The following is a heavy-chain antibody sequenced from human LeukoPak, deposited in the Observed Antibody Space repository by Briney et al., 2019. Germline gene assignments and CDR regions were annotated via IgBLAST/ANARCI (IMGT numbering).Heavy chain of an antibody. CDR3: ARWPPDP. V-gene: IGHV4-34*01. CDR1: GGSFSGYY. J-gene: IGHJ5*02. Sequence: SETLSLTCAVYGGSFSGYYWSWIRQPPGKGLEWIGEINHSGSTNYNPSLKSRVTISVYTSKNQFSLKLSSVTAADTAVYNCARWPPDPRGQGTLVTVSS. CDR2: INHSGST.